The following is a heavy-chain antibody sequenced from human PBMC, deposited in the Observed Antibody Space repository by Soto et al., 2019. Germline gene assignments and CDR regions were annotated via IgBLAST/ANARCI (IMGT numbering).Heavy chain of an antibody. CDR3: AKTWFGSITTDY. CDR2: ITNSGDST. Sequence: EVRLLESGGGLVQPGGSLRISCAASGFTFSTYALSWVRQAPGKGLEWVSAITNSGDSTYYADSVKGRFTISRDNSKNSLYLQMSSLRAEDTAVYYCAKTWFGSITTDYWGQGTLVTVSS. V-gene: IGHV3-23*01. J-gene: IGHJ4*02. D-gene: IGHD3-10*01. CDR1: GFTFSTYA.